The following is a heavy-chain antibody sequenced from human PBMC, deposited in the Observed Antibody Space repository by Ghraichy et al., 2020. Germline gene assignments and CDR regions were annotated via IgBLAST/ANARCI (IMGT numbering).Heavy chain of an antibody. CDR2: IKSNAEGGTT. CDR3: TTDAD. J-gene: IGHJ4*02. V-gene: IGHV3-15*01. Sequence: GGSLRLSCAVSGLTFRNAKTNWVRRASGKGLEWLGRIKSNAEGGTTDYATHVKGRITISRDDSQNMVYLQMSGLKTEDSALYYCTTDADWGQGTQVTVSS. CDR1: GLTFRNAK.